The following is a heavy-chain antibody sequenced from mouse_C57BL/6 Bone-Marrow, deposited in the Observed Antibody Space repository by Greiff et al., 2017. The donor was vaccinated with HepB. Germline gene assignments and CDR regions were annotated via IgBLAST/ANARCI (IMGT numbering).Heavy chain of an antibody. Sequence: EVKLVESGGGLVKPGGSLKLSCAASGFTFSDYGMHWVRQAPEKGLEWVAYISSGSSTIYYADTVKGRFTISRDNAKNTLFLQMTSLRSEDTAMYYCARPIYYDYDGGYYYAMDYWGQGTSVTVSS. J-gene: IGHJ4*01. CDR1: GFTFSDYG. CDR2: ISSGSSTI. V-gene: IGHV5-17*01. CDR3: ARPIYYDYDGGYYYAMDY. D-gene: IGHD2-4*01.